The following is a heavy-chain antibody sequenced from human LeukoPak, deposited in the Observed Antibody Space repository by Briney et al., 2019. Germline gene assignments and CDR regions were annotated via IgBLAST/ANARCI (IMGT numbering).Heavy chain of an antibody. CDR3: ARDPLLGAGKDAFDI. V-gene: IGHV1-2*04. Sequence: ASVKVSCKAPGYTFTGYYMHWVRQAPGQGLEWMGWINPNSGGTNYAQKFQGWVTMTRDTSISTAYMELSRLRSDDTAVYYCARDPLLGAGKDAFDIWGQGTMVTVSS. CDR1: GYTFTGYY. D-gene: IGHD3-16*01. CDR2: INPNSGGT. J-gene: IGHJ3*02.